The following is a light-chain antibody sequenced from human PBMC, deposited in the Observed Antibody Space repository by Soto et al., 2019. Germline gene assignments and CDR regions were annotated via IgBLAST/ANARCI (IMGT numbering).Light chain of an antibody. J-gene: IGKJ5*01. CDR2: EAS. CDR3: QQHGSSPIT. Sequence: DIVMTRSPGTLSLSPGDRATLSYRASQSVAGAYVPWYQQRPGQAPRLLISEASSRATGIPDRFSGSGSGTDFTLTIDRLEPEDFAMYYCQQHGSSPITFGQGTRLEIK. CDR1: QSVAGAY. V-gene: IGKV3-20*01.